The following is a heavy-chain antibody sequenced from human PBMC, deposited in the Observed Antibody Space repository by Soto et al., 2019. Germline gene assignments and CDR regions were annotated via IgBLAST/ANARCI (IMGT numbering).Heavy chain of an antibody. CDR1: GYNFITFY. CDR2: INPAGGRT. V-gene: IGHV1-46*01. D-gene: IGHD1-1*01. Sequence: ASVKVSCKTSGYNFITFYLHWVRQAPGQGLEWMGMINPAGGRTTYAQKFQGRVTMTHDRSTSTVYMELNSLRSEDTAVYYCARDWNAANGDEYYYNGLDVWGQGTTVTVS. J-gene: IGHJ6*02. CDR3: ARDWNAANGDEYYYNGLDV.